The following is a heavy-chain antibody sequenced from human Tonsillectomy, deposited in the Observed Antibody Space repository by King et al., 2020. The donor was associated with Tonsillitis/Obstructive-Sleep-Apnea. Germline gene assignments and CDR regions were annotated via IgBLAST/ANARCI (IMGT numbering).Heavy chain of an antibody. J-gene: IGHJ6*03. CDR1: GGTFSSYA. D-gene: IGHD1-20*01. Sequence: VQLVESGAEVKKPGSSVKLSCKASGGTFSSYAISWVRQAPGQGLEWMGGIIPIFGTANYAQKFQGRVTITADESTSTAYMELSSLRSEDTAVYYCAREEYNWNPPYYYYMDVWGKGTTVTVSS. CDR2: IIPIFGTA. V-gene: IGHV1-69*01. CDR3: AREEYNWNPPYYYYMDV.